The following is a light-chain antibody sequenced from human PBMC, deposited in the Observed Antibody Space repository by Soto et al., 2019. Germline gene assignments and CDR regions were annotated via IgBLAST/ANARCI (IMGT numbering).Light chain of an antibody. CDR1: QGISSW. CDR2: SAS. J-gene: IGKJ4*01. CDR3: QQRSNWPYLT. V-gene: IGKV1-12*01. Sequence: DIQMTQSPSSVSASVGDRVTISCRASQGISSWLAWYQQKPGKAPSLLIYSASTLYSGVPSRFSGSGSGTNFTLTIASLEPDDFAVYYCQQRSNWPYLTFGGGTRV.